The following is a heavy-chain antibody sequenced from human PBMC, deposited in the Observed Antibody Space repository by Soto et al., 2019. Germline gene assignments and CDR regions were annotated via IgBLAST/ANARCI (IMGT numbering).Heavy chain of an antibody. J-gene: IGHJ4*02. CDR3: AREYGGSRVFDY. CDR2: INPSADST. CDR1: GYTFTNYF. Sequence: GASVKVSCKTSGYTFTNYFIHWVRQAPGQGLEWMGIINPSADSTNYAQKFQGRVTVTRDTSTSTVHMELRSLRSEDTAVYFCAREYGGSRVFDYWGQGTVVTVAS. V-gene: IGHV1-46*01. D-gene: IGHD1-26*01.